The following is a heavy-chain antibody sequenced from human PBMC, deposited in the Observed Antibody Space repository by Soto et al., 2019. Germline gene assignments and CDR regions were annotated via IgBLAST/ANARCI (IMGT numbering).Heavy chain of an antibody. CDR1: GFTFSSYA. V-gene: IGHV3-23*01. Sequence: HPGGSLRLSCAASGFTFSSYAMSWVRQAPGKGLEWVSAISGSGGSTYYADSVKGRFTISRDNSKNTLYLQMNSLRAEDTAVYYCAKDRSIVVVVAATSHAFDIWGQGTMVTVSS. CDR2: ISGSGGST. CDR3: AKDRSIVVVVAATSHAFDI. D-gene: IGHD2-15*01. J-gene: IGHJ3*02.